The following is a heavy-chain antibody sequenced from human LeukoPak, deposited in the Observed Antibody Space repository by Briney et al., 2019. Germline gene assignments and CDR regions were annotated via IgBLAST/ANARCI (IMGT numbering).Heavy chain of an antibody. CDR1: GFTFSSYS. D-gene: IGHD3-10*01. CDR2: ISSSSSYI. Sequence: TGGSLRLSCAASGFTFSSYSMNWVRQAPGKGLEWVSSISSSSSYIYYADSVKGRFTISRDNAKNSLYLQMNSLRAEDTAVYYCARDLFTKVRGGIGRFDSWGQGTLVTVSS. CDR3: ARDLFTKVRGGIGRFDS. V-gene: IGHV3-21*01. J-gene: IGHJ5*01.